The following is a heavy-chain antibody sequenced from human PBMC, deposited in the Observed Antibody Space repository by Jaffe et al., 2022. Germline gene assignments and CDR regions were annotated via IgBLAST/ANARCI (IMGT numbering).Heavy chain of an antibody. CDR3: ARVNGDYGDYVGPIWYYYYYMDV. D-gene: IGHD4-17*01. Sequence: EVQLVESGGGLVKPGGSLRLSCAASGFTFSSYSMNWVRQAPGKGLEWVSSISSSSTYIYYADSVKGQFTISRDNAKNSLYLQMNSLRAEDTAVYYCARVNGDYGDYVGPIWYYYYYMDVWGKGTTVTVSS. CDR1: GFTFSSYS. J-gene: IGHJ6*03. V-gene: IGHV3-21*01. CDR2: ISSSSTYI.